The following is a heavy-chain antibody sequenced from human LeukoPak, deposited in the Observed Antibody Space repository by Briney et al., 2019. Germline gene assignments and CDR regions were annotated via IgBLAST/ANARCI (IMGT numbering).Heavy chain of an antibody. V-gene: IGHV5-51*01. D-gene: IGHD4-11*01. CDR2: IYPGDSDT. Sequence: GESLKISFKGAGYTSSSYWIGFVRQMPGKGLEWMGIIYPGDSDTRYSPSFQGQVTISADKSICTATLQVSTLKASNTAMYYCARHTTAGYFDFWGQGTLVTVSS. CDR1: GYTSSSYW. CDR3: ARHTTAGYFDF. J-gene: IGHJ4*02.